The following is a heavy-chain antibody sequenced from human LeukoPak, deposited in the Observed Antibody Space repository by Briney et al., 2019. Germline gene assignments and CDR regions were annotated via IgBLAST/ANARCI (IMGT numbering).Heavy chain of an antibody. CDR2: ISYDGSNK. CDR1: GFTFSSYA. V-gene: IGHV3-30*04. D-gene: IGHD6-6*01. CDR3: ARAPTVIAATYYFDY. Sequence: GGSLRLSCAAFGFTFSSYAMHWVRQAPGKGLGWVAVISYDGSNKYYADSVKGRFTISRDNSKNTLYLQMNSLRAEDTAVYYCARAPTVIAATYYFDYWGQGTLVTVSS. J-gene: IGHJ4*02.